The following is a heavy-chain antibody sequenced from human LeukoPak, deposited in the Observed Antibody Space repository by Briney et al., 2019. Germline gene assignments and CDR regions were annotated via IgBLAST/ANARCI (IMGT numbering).Heavy chain of an antibody. CDR2: IYSGGST. V-gene: IGHV3-66*02. J-gene: IGHJ4*02. CDR3: AREFGDSSGYLFDY. Sequence: GGCVGLSRGSSVFTYRIKYMSCVRRAPGKGREGGSVIYSGGSTYYADFVKGRFTISRDNSKNTLYLQMNSLRAEDTAVYYCAREFGDSSGYLFDYWGQGTLVTVSS. D-gene: IGHD3-22*01. CDR1: VFTYRIKY.